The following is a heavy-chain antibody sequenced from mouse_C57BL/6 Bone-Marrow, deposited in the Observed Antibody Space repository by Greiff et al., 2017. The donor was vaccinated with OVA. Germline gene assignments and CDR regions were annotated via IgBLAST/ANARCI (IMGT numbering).Heavy chain of an antibody. Sequence: VKLMESGAELVRPGTSVKVSCKASGYAFTNYLIEWVKQRPGQGLEWIGVINPGSGGTNYNEKFKGKATLTADKSSSTAYMQLSSLTSEDSAVYFCARSLTGAYWGQGTLVTVSA. J-gene: IGHJ3*01. CDR2: INPGSGGT. D-gene: IGHD1-3*01. CDR3: ARSLTGAY. CDR1: GYAFTNYL. V-gene: IGHV1-54*01.